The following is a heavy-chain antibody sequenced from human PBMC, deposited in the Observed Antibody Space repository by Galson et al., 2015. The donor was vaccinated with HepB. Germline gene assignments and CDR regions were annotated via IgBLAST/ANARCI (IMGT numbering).Heavy chain of an antibody. CDR3: VKLPGRGFWSGYYTFYFDY. CDR1: GFSFSSYA. CDR2: ISNSGIST. J-gene: IGHJ4*02. V-gene: IGHV3-23*01. D-gene: IGHD3-3*01. Sequence: SLRLSCAASGFSFSSYAMSWVRQTPGKGLEWVSSISNSGISTYYADSVKGRFTISRDNSKNTLYLQMNSLRAGDTAVYYCVKLPGRGFWSGYYTFYFDYWGQGTLVTVSS.